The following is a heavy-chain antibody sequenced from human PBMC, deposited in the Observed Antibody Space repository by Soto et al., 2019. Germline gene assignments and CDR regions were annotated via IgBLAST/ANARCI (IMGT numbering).Heavy chain of an antibody. Sequence: SETLSLTCTVSGGSISSYYWSWIRQPPGKGLEWIGYIYYSGSTNYNPSLKSRVTISVDTSKNQFSLKLSSVTAADTALYYCARARGVVVVAADFDYWGQGTLVTVSS. V-gene: IGHV4-59*01. D-gene: IGHD2-15*01. CDR3: ARARGVVVVAADFDY. CDR1: GGSISSYY. J-gene: IGHJ4*02. CDR2: IYYSGST.